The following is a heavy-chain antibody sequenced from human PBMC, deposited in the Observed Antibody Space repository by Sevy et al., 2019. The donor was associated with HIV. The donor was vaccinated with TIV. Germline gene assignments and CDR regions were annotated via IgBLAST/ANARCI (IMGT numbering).Heavy chain of an antibody. CDR3: AREVVTMVRGVITEDYYYYYGMDV. CDR1: GGTFSSYA. V-gene: IGHV1-69*13. D-gene: IGHD3-10*01. J-gene: IGHJ6*02. Sequence: ASVKVSCKASGGTFSSYAISWVRQAPGQGLEWMGGTIPIFGTANYAQKFQGRVTITADESTSTAYMELSSLRSEDTAVYYCAREVVTMVRGVITEDYYYYYGMDVWGQWTTVTVSS. CDR2: TIPIFGTA.